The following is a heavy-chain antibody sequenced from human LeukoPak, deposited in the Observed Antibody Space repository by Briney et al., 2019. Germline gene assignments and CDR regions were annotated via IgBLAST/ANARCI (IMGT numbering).Heavy chain of an antibody. D-gene: IGHD5-18*01. CDR3: AKGGYSYGPRRVFDY. J-gene: IGHJ4*02. CDR2: ISGSGGST. CDR1: GFTFSSYA. V-gene: IGHV3-23*01. Sequence: GGSLRPSCAASGFTFSSYAMSWVRQAPGKGLEWVSAISGSGGSTYYADSVKGRFTISRDNSKNTLYLQMNSLRAEHTAVYYCAKGGYSYGPRRVFDYWGQGSLVTVSS.